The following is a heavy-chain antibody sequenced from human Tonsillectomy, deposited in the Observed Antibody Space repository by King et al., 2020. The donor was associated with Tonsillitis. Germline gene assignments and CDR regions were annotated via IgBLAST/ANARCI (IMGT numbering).Heavy chain of an antibody. V-gene: IGHV4-34*01. Sequence: VQLQQWGAGLLKPSETLSLTCAVYGGSFRGYYGSWIRQSPWMGLEWIGYVNHGGSTNYNPSLKSRVTISADTSKNQFSLRFTSVTAAATAVYYCAREDYDANKSFDYWGQGTLVTVSS. D-gene: IGHD4-23*01. CDR3: AREDYDANKSFDY. CDR1: GGSFRGYY. J-gene: IGHJ4*02. CDR2: VNHGGST.